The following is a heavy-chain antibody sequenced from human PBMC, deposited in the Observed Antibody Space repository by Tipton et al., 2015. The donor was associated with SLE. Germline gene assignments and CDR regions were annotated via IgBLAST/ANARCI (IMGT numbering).Heavy chain of an antibody. CDR2: IYTSGST. CDR1: GGSISSGSYY. CDR3: VSQLERPVLDAFEI. V-gene: IGHV4-61*02. J-gene: IGHJ3*02. Sequence: TLSLTCTVSGGSISSGSYYWSWIRQPAGKGLEWIGRIYTSGSTNYNPSLKSRVTISLDTSKNQFSLKLTSVTAADTAVYYCVSQLERPVLDAFEIWGQGTMVSVSS. D-gene: IGHD1-1*01.